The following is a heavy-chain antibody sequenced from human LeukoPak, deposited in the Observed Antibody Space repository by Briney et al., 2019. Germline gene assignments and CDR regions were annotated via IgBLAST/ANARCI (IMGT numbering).Heavy chain of an antibody. CDR3: ARRVDTAMALDY. Sequence: GGSLRLSSAASGFTFEEYGMSGVRQAPAKGLECGSGINWNGGSTGYADSIKGRFTISRDNAKNSLYLQMNSLRAEDTALYYCARRVDTAMALDYWGQGTLVTVSS. J-gene: IGHJ4*02. D-gene: IGHD5-18*01. V-gene: IGHV3-20*03. CDR2: INWNGGST. CDR1: GFTFEEYG.